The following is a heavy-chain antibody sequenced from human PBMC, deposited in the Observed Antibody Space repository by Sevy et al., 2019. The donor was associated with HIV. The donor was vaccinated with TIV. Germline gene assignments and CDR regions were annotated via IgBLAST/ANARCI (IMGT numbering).Heavy chain of an antibody. D-gene: IGHD6-19*01. J-gene: IGHJ4*02. CDR2: FDPEDGEI. Sequence: ASVKVSCKVSGYKVSGYTLTELSVHWVRQAPGKGLEWMGGFDPEDGEIIHAQKFQGGVTMTEDTSTDTAYMELSSLRSDDTALYYCVTPVVYSSGGYGDYWGQGTLVTVSS. V-gene: IGHV1-24*01. CDR3: VTPVVYSSGGYGDY. CDR1: GYTLTELS.